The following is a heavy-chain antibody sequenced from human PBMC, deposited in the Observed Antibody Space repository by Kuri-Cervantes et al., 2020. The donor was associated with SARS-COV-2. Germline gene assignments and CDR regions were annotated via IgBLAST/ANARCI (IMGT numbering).Heavy chain of an antibody. Sequence: GESLKISCQGSGYSFTSYWIGWVRQTPGKGLEWMGIIYPGDSDTRYSPSFQGQVTISADKSISTAYLQWSSLKASDTAMYYCARPLYYYDSSGYPGSVVAFDIWGQGTMVTVSS. CDR3: ARPLYYYDSSGYPGSVVAFDI. J-gene: IGHJ3*02. D-gene: IGHD3-22*01. V-gene: IGHV5-51*01. CDR2: IYPGDSDT. CDR1: GYSFTSYW.